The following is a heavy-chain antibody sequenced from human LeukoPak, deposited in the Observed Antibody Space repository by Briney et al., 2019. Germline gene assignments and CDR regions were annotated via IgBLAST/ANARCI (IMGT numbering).Heavy chain of an antibody. V-gene: IGHV3-64D*06. CDR2: ISTNGETT. CDR1: GFPFNTHF. D-gene: IGHD1-26*01. CDR3: VKDLSGTWSFDY. J-gene: IGHJ4*02. Sequence: PGGSLRLSCSASGFPFNTHFRHWVRQTPGKALEYVSTISTNGETTFYADSVTGRFTISRDNSQNTLYLQMSSLRPDDTAVYYCVKDLSGTWSFDYWGQGTLVTVSS.